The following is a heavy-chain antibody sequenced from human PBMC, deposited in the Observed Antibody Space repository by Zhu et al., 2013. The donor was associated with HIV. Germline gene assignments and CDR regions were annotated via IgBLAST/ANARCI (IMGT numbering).Heavy chain of an antibody. CDR2: INPTGGAT. J-gene: IGHJ4*02. Sequence: QVQLVQSGAEVKKPGDSVKVSCKTSGYLFNAFYIYWVRQAPGQGLEWVAWINPTGGATNFAPVFRGRVTLTVDPAANTAYMDLERLASGDTAIYYCARDRNNYADYWGQGTLVTVSS. CDR1: GYLFNAFY. CDR3: ARDRNNYADY. D-gene: IGHD3-16*01. V-gene: IGHV1-2*02.